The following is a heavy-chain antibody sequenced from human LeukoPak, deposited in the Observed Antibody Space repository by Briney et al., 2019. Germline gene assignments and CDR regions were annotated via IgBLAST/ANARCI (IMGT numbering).Heavy chain of an antibody. J-gene: IGHJ4*02. V-gene: IGHV4-59*01. CDR2: IYYSGST. Sequence: SETLSLTCTVSGGSISSYYWGWIRQPPGKGLEWIGYIYYSGSTNYNPSLKSRVTISVDTSKNQFSLKLSSVTAADTAVYYCARTYYYGSGSLDYWGQGTLVTVSS. D-gene: IGHD3-10*01. CDR1: GGSISSYY. CDR3: ARTYYYGSGSLDY.